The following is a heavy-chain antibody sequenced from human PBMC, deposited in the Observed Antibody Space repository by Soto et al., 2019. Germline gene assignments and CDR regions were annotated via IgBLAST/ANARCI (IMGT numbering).Heavy chain of an antibody. V-gene: IGHV3-53*01. Sequence: EVQLVESGGGLIQPGGSLRLSCAASGFTVSSNYMSWVRQAPGKGLEWVSVIYSGGSTYYADSVKGRFTISRDNSKNTLYLQMNSLRAEDTAVYYCERDPTPLRVLEWTGLYYYGMDVWGQGTTVTVSS. CDR2: IYSGGST. CDR1: GFTVSSNY. CDR3: ERDPTPLRVLEWTGLYYYGMDV. D-gene: IGHD3-3*01. J-gene: IGHJ6*02.